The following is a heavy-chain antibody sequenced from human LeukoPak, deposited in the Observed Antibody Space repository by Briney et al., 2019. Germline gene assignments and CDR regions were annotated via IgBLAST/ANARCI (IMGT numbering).Heavy chain of an antibody. CDR3: VREVIIVLEPLTNTIDY. D-gene: IGHD2-8*01. CDR2: ISSSSTTI. Sequence: PGGSLRLSCAASGFTFSTYSMNWVRQAPGKGLDWVSYISSSSTTINYADSVKGRFAISRDNAKNSLYLQMNSLRDEDTAVYYCVREVIIVLEPLTNTIDYWGQGTRVTVSS. V-gene: IGHV3-48*02. CDR1: GFTFSTYS. J-gene: IGHJ4*02.